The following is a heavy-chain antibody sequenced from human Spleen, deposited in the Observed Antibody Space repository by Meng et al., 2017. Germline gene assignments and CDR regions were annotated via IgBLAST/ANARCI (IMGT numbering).Heavy chain of an antibody. CDR3: ARGVDGIAAGVD. CDR2: INPNSGGT. D-gene: IGHD6-13*01. J-gene: IGHJ4*02. CDR1: GYTFTAYY. V-gene: IGHV1-2*06. Sequence: QVQLVQSGADVKKPGASVKVSCKASGYTFTAYYIHWVRQAPGQGLEWMGRINPNSGGTNFAQKFQGRVIMTRDTSISTAYMELSSLGFDDTAVYYCARGVDGIAAGVDWGQGTLVTVSS.